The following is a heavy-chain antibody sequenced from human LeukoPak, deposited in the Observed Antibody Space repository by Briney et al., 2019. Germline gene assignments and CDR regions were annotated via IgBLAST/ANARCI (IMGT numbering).Heavy chain of an antibody. CDR2: IYYSGST. J-gene: IGHJ4*02. D-gene: IGHD4-17*01. Sequence: SETLSLTCTVSGGSISSSSYYWGWIRQPPGKGLEWIGSIYYSGSTYYNPSLKSRVTISVDTSKNQFSLKLSSVTAADTAVYYCASHFHDYGDYVYFDYWGQGTLVTVSS. CDR1: GGSISSSSYY. V-gene: IGHV4-39*01. CDR3: ASHFHDYGDYVYFDY.